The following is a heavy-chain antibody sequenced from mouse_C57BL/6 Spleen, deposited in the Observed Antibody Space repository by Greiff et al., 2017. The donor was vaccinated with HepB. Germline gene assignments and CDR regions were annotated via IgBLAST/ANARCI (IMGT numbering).Heavy chain of an antibody. D-gene: IGHD2-1*01. CDR3: ARLYSYYFDY. V-gene: IGHV3-6*01. J-gene: IGHJ2*01. Sequence: EVKLQESGPGLVKPSQSLSLTCSVTGYSITSGYYWNWIRQFPGNKLEWMGYISYDGSNNYNPSLKNRISITRDTSKNQFFLKLNSVTTEDTATYYCARLYSYYFDYWGQGTTLTVSS. CDR1: GYSITSGYY. CDR2: ISYDGSN.